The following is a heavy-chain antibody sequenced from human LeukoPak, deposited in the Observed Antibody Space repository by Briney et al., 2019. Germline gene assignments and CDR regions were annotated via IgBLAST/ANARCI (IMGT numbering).Heavy chain of an antibody. D-gene: IGHD5-18*01. CDR2: ISSDGSGT. J-gene: IGHJ4*02. CDR1: GFPFNKYW. CDR3: ARDYNYASDY. V-gene: IGHV3-74*01. Sequence: GGSLRLSCAASGFPFNKYWMHWVRQAPGKGLVWVSHISSDGSGTNYADSVKGRFTISRDNAKNTLYLQMNSLRDEDTAVYYCARDYNYASDYWGQGTLVTVSS.